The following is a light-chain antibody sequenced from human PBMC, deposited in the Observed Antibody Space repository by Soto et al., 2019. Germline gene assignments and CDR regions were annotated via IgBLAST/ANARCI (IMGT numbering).Light chain of an antibody. V-gene: IGKV3D-15*01. CDR3: HQYNEWPRGT. Sequence: DILMTQSPATVSVSLGDSVSLSCRANESIANNLAWYQQKPGQPPRLLIYSASTRAPGIPARVSVGGSGTQFPLTISSLQSADFALYYCHQYNEWPRGTFGPGTKVEV. CDR1: ESIANN. J-gene: IGKJ1*01. CDR2: SAS.